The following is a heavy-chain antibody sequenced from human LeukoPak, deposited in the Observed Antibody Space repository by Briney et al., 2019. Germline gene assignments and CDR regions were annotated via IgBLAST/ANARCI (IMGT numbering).Heavy chain of an antibody. CDR1: GFNIRLHA. CDR2: ISYDGSNK. J-gene: IGHJ4*02. D-gene: IGHD5-18*01. CDR3: AKARDTAMGEVLDY. Sequence: GGSLRLSCVASGFNIRLHAMTWVRQAPGKGLEWVAVISYDGSNKYYADSVKGRFTISRDNSKNTLYLQMNSLRAEDTAVYYCAKARDTAMGEVLDYWGQGTLVTVSS. V-gene: IGHV3-30*18.